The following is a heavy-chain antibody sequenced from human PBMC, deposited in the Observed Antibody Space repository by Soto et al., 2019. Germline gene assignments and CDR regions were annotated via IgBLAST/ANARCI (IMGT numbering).Heavy chain of an antibody. D-gene: IGHD1-26*01. CDR3: VRVRSGSYGGGFDY. CDR2: IIPIFGTA. V-gene: IGHV1-69*06. J-gene: IGHJ4*02. CDR1: GGTFSSYA. Sequence: QVQLVQSGAEVKKPGSSVKVSCKASGGTFSSYAISWVRQAPGQGLEWMGGIIPIFGTANYAQKFQGRVTITADKSTSTADMELSSLISEDTAVYYCVRVRSGSYGGGFDYWGQGALVTVSS.